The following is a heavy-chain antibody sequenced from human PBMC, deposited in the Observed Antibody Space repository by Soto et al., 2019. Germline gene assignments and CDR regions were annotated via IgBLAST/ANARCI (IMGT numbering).Heavy chain of an antibody. CDR1: EFSLSASGVG. CDR2: IEGGDDK. CDR3: AHLATGNVAVPPYFDY. J-gene: IGHJ4*02. Sequence: QITLKESGPTLVKPTQTLTLTCTFSEFSLSASGVGVGWIRQPPGKALEWLALIEGGDDKRYSPSLKSRLTITKDTSKNPVVLTMTNMDPMHTAAYYCAHLATGNVAVPPYFDYWGRGTVVTVSS. D-gene: IGHD2-21*02. V-gene: IGHV2-5*02.